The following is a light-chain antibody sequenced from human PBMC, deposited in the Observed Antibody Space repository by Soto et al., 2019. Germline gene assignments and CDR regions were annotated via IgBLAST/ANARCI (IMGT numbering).Light chain of an antibody. CDR3: QQFGTIPFT. Sequence: EIVLTQSPGTLSLSPGEGATLSCRASQSVSSTYLGWYQQKPGQAPRLLISGASNRATGIPDRFSGSGSGTDFTLTISRLAPEDFAVYYCQQFGTIPFTFGPGTKVDV. J-gene: IGKJ3*01. CDR1: QSVSSTY. V-gene: IGKV3-20*01. CDR2: GAS.